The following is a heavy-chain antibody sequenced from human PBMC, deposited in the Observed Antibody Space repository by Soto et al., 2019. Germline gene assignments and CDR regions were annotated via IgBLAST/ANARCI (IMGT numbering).Heavy chain of an antibody. J-gene: IGHJ4*02. D-gene: IGHD3-16*01. Sequence: QVQLQESGPGLVKPSQTLSLTCTVSGGSISSGGYYWSWIRQHPGKGLEWIGYIYYSGSTYYNPSLKSRVTISVDTSKKQFSLKLSSVTAADTAVYYCASRRWGRATEFSADYWGQGTLVTVSS. CDR2: IYYSGST. CDR1: GGSISSGGYY. CDR3: ASRRWGRATEFSADY. V-gene: IGHV4-31*03.